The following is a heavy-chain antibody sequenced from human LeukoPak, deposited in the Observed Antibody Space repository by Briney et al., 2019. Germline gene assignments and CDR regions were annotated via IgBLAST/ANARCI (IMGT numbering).Heavy chain of an antibody. CDR2: ISSSSSYI. Sequence: GGSLRLSCAASGFTFSSYSMNWVRQAPGKGLEWVSSISSSSSYIYYADSVKGRFTISRDNAKNSLYMQMDSLRAEDTAVYYCARVQKGIAAAGTGGGWFEPWGQGTLVTVS. D-gene: IGHD6-13*01. CDR1: GFTFSSYS. V-gene: IGHV3-21*04. J-gene: IGHJ5*02. CDR3: ARVQKGIAAAGTGGGWFEP.